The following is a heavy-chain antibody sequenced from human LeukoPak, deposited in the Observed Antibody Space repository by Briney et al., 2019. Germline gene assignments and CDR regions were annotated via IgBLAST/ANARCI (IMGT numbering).Heavy chain of an antibody. V-gene: IGHV4-38-2*01. Sequence: SETLSLTCAVSGYSISSGYYWGWIRQPPGKGLEWIGSIYHSGSTYYNPHLKSRVTISVDTSKNQSSLKLSSVTAADTAVYYCAAQTVGDWFDPWGQGTLVTVSS. CDR2: IYHSGST. CDR1: GYSISSGYY. J-gene: IGHJ5*02. CDR3: AAQTVGDWFDP. D-gene: IGHD3-10*01.